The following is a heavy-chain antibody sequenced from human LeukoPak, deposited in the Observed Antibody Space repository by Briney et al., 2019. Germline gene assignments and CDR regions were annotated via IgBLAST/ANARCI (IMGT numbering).Heavy chain of an antibody. J-gene: IGHJ4*02. D-gene: IGHD3-22*01. CDR1: GYTFTSYY. CDR3: ARDKPEGYYDSSGVLDY. V-gene: IGHV1-46*01. CDR2: INPSGGST. Sequence: ASVKVSSKASGYTFTSYYMHWVRQVPGQGLEWMGIINPSGGSTSYAQKFQGRVTMTRDTSTSTVYMELSSLRSEDTAVYYCARDKPEGYYDSSGVLDYWGQGTLVTVSS.